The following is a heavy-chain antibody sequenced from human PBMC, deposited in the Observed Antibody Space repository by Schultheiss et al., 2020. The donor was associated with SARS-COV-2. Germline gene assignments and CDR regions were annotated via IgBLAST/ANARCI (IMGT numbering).Heavy chain of an antibody. CDR2: INYSGAT. CDR1: GGSISSSSYY. V-gene: IGHV4-39*07. Sequence: SQTLSLTCTVSGGSISSSSYYWGWIRQPPGKGLEWIGSINYSGATSYNPSLKSRVTMSIERSANQFSLRLNSVIAADTAVYYCARVSFGITIFGVVHRGPWDWGQGTLVTVSS. D-gene: IGHD3-3*01. CDR3: ARVSFGITIFGVVHRGPWD. J-gene: IGHJ4*02.